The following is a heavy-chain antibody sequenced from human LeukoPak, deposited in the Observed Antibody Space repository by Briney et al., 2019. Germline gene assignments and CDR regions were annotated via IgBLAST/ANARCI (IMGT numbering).Heavy chain of an antibody. CDR3: ARDGYDFWSGPRDYYYYMDV. CDR2: IKQDGSEK. D-gene: IGHD3-3*01. Sequence: GGSLRLSCAVSGFTFSTYWMSWVRQAPGKGLEWVANIKQDGSEKYYVDSVKGRFTISRDNAKNSLYLQMNSLRAEDTAVYYCARDGYDFWSGPRDYYYYMDVWGKGTTVTVSS. V-gene: IGHV3-7*01. CDR1: GFTFSTYW. J-gene: IGHJ6*03.